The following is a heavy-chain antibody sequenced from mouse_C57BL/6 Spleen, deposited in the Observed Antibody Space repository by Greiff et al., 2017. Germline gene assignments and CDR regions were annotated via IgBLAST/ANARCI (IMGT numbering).Heavy chain of an antibody. V-gene: IGHV5-6*02. CDR2: ISSGGSYT. CDR1: GFTFSSYG. J-gene: IGHJ4*01. CDR3: ARNQCTLDY. Sequence: EVKLVESGGDLVKPGGSLTLSCAASGFTFSSYGMSWVRQTPDKRLEWVATISSGGSYTYYPDSVKGRFTISRDNAKNTLYLQMSSLKSEDTGTYYCARNQCTLDYWGKGTTVTVSS. D-gene: IGHD5-1*01.